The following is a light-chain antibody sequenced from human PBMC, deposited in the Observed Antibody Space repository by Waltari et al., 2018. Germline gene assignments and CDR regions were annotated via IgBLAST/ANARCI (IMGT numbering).Light chain of an antibody. CDR2: DVS. Sequence: QSALTQPASVSGSPGQSITISCSGTSSDVGGYNYVSLYQQHPGKVPKLLIFDVSNRPTGVSNRFSGSKSGNTASLPISSLQAEDESDYYCCSFTSRSTWVFGGGTKLTVL. J-gene: IGLJ3*02. CDR1: SSDVGGYNY. CDR3: CSFTSRSTWV. V-gene: IGLV2-14*01.